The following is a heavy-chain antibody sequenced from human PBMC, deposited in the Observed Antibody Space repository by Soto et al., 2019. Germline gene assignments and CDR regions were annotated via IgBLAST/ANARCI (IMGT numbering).Heavy chain of an antibody. Sequence: GGSLRLSCAASGFTFSSYGMHWVRQAPGKGLEWVAVIWYDGSNKYYADSVKGRFTISRDNSKNTLYLQMNSLRAEDTAVYYCARDIEYSSSSYYYYYGMDVWGQGTTVTVSS. J-gene: IGHJ6*02. D-gene: IGHD6-6*01. CDR1: GFTFSSYG. CDR3: ARDIEYSSSSYYYYYGMDV. V-gene: IGHV3-33*01. CDR2: IWYDGSNK.